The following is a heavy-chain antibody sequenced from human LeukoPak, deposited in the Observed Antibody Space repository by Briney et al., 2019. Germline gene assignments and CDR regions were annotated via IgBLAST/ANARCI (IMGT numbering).Heavy chain of an antibody. V-gene: IGHV4-59*01. CDR2: IYYSGST. CDR3: ARAPYSSGWYYFDY. J-gene: IGHJ4*02. CDR1: GGSISSYY. D-gene: IGHD6-19*01. Sequence: SETLSLTCTVSGGSISSYYWSWIRQPPGKGLEWIGYIYYSGSTNYNPSLKSRVTISVDTSKNQFSLKLTSVTAADTAVYYCARAPYSSGWYYFDYWGQGTLVTVSS.